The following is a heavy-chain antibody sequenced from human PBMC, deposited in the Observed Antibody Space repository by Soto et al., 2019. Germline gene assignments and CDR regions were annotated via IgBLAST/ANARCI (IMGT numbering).Heavy chain of an antibody. D-gene: IGHD4-17*01. CDR2: IRSKANSYAT. Sequence: GGSLRLSXAASGFTFSGSAMHWVRQASGKGLEWVGRIRSKANSYATAYAASVKGRFTISRDDSKNTAYLQMNSLKTEDTAVYYCTRHTDPDYGDYYYYGMDVWGQGTTVTVSS. CDR3: TRHTDPDYGDYYYYGMDV. CDR1: GFTFSGSA. V-gene: IGHV3-73*01. J-gene: IGHJ6*02.